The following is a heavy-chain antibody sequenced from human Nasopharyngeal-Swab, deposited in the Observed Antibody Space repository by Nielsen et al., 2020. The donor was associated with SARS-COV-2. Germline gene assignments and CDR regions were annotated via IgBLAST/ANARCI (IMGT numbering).Heavy chain of an antibody. CDR2: IYYSGST. D-gene: IGHD7-27*01. V-gene: IGHV4-30-4*08. CDR1: GGSISSGDYY. J-gene: IGHJ6*03. CDR3: ARTPFPNWGDYYYMDV. Sequence: SETLSLTCTASGGSISSGDYYWSWIRQPPGKGLEWIGYIYYSGSTYYNPSLKSRVTISVDTSKNQFSLKLSSVTAADTAVYYCARTPFPNWGDYYYMDVWGKGTTVTVSS.